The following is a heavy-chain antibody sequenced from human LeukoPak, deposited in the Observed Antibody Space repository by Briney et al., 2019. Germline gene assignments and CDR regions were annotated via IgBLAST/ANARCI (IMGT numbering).Heavy chain of an antibody. D-gene: IGHD2-21*01. V-gene: IGHV4-39*01. CDR2: LYFSGNR. CDR3: ARSSPSALDDSIHL. CDR1: GGSFNSSNYY. Sequence: SETLSLTCTVSGGSFNSSNYYWGWIRQPPGKGLEWVGSLYFSGNRYYNPSLKSRVSVSVDTSKRQFALSVTSVTAADTAIYYCARSSPSALDDSIHLWGPGTTVTVTA. J-gene: IGHJ3*01.